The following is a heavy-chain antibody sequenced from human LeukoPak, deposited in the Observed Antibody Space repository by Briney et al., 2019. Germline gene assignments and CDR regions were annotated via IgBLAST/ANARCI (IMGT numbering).Heavy chain of an antibody. CDR2: ISSSSSYI. Sequence: GGSLRLSCAVSGFTFSSYSMNWVRQAPGKGLEGVSSISSSSSYIYYADSVKGRFTVSRDNAKNSLYLQMNSLRAEDTAVYYCARAITNYGYIFDYWGQGTLVTVSS. CDR1: GFTFSSYS. D-gene: IGHD5-18*01. CDR3: ARAITNYGYIFDY. J-gene: IGHJ4*02. V-gene: IGHV3-21*01.